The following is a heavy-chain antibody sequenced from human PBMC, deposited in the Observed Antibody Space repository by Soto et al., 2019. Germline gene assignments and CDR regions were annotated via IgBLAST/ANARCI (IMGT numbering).Heavy chain of an antibody. J-gene: IGHJ4*02. Sequence: ASVKVSCKASGYTFTSYGISWVRQAPGQGLEWMGWISAYNGNTNYAQKFQGRVTMTRDTSTSTVYMELSSLRSEDTAVYYCATLIAAADLNDYWGQGTLVTVSS. D-gene: IGHD6-13*01. CDR2: ISAYNGNT. V-gene: IGHV1-18*01. CDR3: ATLIAAADLNDY. CDR1: GYTFTSYG.